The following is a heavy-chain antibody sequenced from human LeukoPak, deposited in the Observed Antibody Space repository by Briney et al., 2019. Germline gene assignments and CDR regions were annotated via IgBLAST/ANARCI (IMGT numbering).Heavy chain of an antibody. D-gene: IGHD2-21*01. Sequence: GGSLRLSCAASGFTLSSYAMSWVRQAPGKGLEWVSAISVSGNTYHADSVKGRFTISRDSSKNTLYLQMNRLRAEDAAVYYCAKAPVTTCSGAYCYPFDYWGQGTLVTVSS. J-gene: IGHJ4*02. V-gene: IGHV3-23*01. CDR3: AKAPVTTCSGAYCYPFDY. CDR1: GFTLSSYA. CDR2: ISVSGNT.